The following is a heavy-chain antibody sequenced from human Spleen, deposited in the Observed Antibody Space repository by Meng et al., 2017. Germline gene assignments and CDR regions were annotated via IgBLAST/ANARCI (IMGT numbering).Heavy chain of an antibody. V-gene: IGHV3-33*08. CDR1: GFTFSSYS. Sequence: SCAASGFTFSSYSMNWVRQAPGKGLEWVAVIWYDGSQKYYGESVKGRFTISRDNSENTLYLQMDSLRAADTAVYYCAREGGNNYGLDVWGQGTTVTVSS. J-gene: IGHJ6*02. D-gene: IGHD1/OR15-1a*01. CDR3: AREGGNNYGLDV. CDR2: IWYDGSQK.